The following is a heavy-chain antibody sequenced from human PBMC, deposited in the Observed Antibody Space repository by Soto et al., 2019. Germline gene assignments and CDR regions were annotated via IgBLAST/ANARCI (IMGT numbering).Heavy chain of an antibody. CDR1: GFTFQRYT. D-gene: IGHD3-9*01. V-gene: IGHV3-23*01. CDR2: IYGSAARV. CDR3: AKDREPDDRWAIDW. Sequence: EVQLLESGGDLVRPGTSLRLSCAASGFTFQRYTISWVRQAPGKGLEWVSGIYGSAARVFYADSVQGRFTISRDNSRNTVYLQMNNLRVEDTAVYYCAKDREPDDRWAIDWWGRGPRVTVSS. J-gene: IGHJ1*01.